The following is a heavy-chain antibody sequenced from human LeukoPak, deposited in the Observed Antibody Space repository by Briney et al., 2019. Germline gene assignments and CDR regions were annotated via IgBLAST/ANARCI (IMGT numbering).Heavy chain of an antibody. J-gene: IGHJ4*02. CDR3: ASTTGGY. D-gene: IGHD4-17*01. CDR2: INSDGSST. CDR1: GFTFSNYW. Sequence: GGSLRLSCAASGFTFSNYWMHWVRQAPGKGLMWVSRINSDGSSTNYADSVKGRFTISRDNAKKTLFLQMNSLRAEDTGVYYCASTTGGYWGQGTLVTVSS. V-gene: IGHV3-74*01.